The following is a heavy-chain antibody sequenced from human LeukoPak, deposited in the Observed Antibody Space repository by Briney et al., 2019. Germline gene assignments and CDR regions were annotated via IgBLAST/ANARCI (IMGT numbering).Heavy chain of an antibody. D-gene: IGHD6-13*01. CDR2: ISGSGGST. Sequence: GASLRLSCAASGYTFSSYAMSWVRQAPGKGLEWVSAISGSGGSTYYADSVKGRFTISRDNSKNTLYLQMNSLRAEDTAGYYCGKELAAAGLFDYWGERTLVTVSS. V-gene: IGHV3-23*01. J-gene: IGHJ4*02. CDR3: GKELAAAGLFDY. CDR1: GYTFSSYA.